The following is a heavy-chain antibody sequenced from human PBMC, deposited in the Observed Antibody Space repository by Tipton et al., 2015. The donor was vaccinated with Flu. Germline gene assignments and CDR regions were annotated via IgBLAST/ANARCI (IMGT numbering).Heavy chain of an antibody. J-gene: IGHJ4*02. Sequence: LSCTVSGGSISSYYWSWIRHPPGKGLEWIGYIYYSGSTNYNPSLKSRVTISVDTSKNQFSLKLSSVTAADTAVYYCARLRRGGYYYDSSGYLDYWGQGTLVTVSS. CDR2: IYYSGST. D-gene: IGHD3-22*01. CDR3: ARLRRGGYYYDSSGYLDY. CDR1: GGSISSYY. V-gene: IGHV4-59*08.